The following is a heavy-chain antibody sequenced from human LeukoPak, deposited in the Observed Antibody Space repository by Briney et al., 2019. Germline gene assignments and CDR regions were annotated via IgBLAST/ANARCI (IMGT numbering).Heavy chain of an antibody. CDR1: GFTFSSYG. CDR2: IWYDGSNK. V-gene: IGHV3-33*01. Sequence: GGSLRLSCAASGFTFSSYGMHWVRQAPGKGLEWVAVIWYDGSNKYYADSVKGRFTISRDNSKNTLYLQMNSLRAEDTAVYYCARDLGREIFGVDYWGQGTLVTVSS. J-gene: IGHJ4*02. D-gene: IGHD3-3*01. CDR3: ARDLGREIFGVDY.